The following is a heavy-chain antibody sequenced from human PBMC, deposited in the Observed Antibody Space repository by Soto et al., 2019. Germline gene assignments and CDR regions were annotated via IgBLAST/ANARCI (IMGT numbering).Heavy chain of an antibody. CDR1: GFTFSSYS. CDR3: ARDEWITSCSSTSCYGENWFDP. V-gene: IGHV3-48*02. J-gene: IGHJ5*02. D-gene: IGHD2-2*01. CDR2: ISSSSSTI. Sequence: EVQLVESGGGLVQPGGSLRLSCAASGFTFSSYSMNWVRQAPGKGLEWVSYISSSSSTIYYADSVKGRFTISRDNAKNSLYLQMNSLRDEDTAVYYCARDEWITSCSSTSCYGENWFDPWGQGTLVTVSS.